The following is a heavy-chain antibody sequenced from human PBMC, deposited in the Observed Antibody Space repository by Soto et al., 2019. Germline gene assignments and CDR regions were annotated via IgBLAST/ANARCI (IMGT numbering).Heavy chain of an antibody. D-gene: IGHD3-10*01. V-gene: IGHV3-15*01. J-gene: IGHJ4*02. CDR1: GFTFSNAW. Sequence: EVQLVESGGGLVKPGGSLRLFCAASGFTFSNAWMSWVRQAPGKGLEWVGRIKSKTDGGTTDYAAPVKGRFTISRDDSKNTLYLQMNSLKTEDTAVYYCTTVWYYYGSGSIDYWGQGTLVTVSS. CDR2: IKSKTDGGTT. CDR3: TTVWYYYGSGSIDY.